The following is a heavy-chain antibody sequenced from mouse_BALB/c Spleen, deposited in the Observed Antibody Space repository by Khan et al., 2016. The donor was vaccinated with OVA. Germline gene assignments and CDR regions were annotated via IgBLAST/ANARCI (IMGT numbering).Heavy chain of an antibody. CDR1: GNTFTNYG. CDR2: INTYTGEP. Sequence: QIQLVQFGPELKKPGETVKISCKASGNTFTNYGMNWVKQAPGKGLKWMGWINTYTGEPTYADDFRGRFAFSLETSASTAYLQINNLKNEDTATYFCARPPHFSYVMVYWGQGTSVTVSS. J-gene: IGHJ4*01. V-gene: IGHV9-3-1*01. CDR3: ARPPHFSYVMVY.